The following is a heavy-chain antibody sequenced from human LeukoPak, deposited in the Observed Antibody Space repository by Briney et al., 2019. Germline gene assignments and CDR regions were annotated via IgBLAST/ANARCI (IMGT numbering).Heavy chain of an antibody. D-gene: IGHD2-15*01. CDR3: ARDRTLGGCSGGSCYVYYYGMDV. V-gene: IGHV3-48*03. Sequence: PGGSLRLSCAASGFTFSSYEMNWVRQAPGKGLEWVSYISSSGSTIYYADSVKGRFTISRDNAKNSLYLQMNSLRAEDTAVYYCARDRTLGGCSGGSCYVYYYGMDVWGQGITVTVSS. J-gene: IGHJ6*02. CDR1: GFTFSSYE. CDR2: ISSSGSTI.